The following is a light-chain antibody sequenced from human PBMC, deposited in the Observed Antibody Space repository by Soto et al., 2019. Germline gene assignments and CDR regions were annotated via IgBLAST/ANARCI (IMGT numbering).Light chain of an antibody. J-gene: IGKJ2*01. CDR2: HTS. CDR1: QSVSSSS. V-gene: IGKV3-20*01. Sequence: EVVMTQSPGTLSLSPGDRATLSCRASQSVSSSSLAWYQQKPGQAPRLLIYHTSSRATGIPDRFSGSGSGTDFNLTISSLEPEDFAVSYCQQYGTSPPYTFGQGTKVEIK. CDR3: QQYGTSPPYT.